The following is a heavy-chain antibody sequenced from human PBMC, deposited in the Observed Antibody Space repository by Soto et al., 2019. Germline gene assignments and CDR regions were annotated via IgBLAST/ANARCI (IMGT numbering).Heavy chain of an antibody. CDR3: ARAVAAAGLYYYYGMDV. J-gene: IGHJ6*02. D-gene: IGHD6-13*01. CDR1: GFTFSSYS. V-gene: IGHV3-48*02. Sequence: EVQLVESGGGLVQPGGSLRLSCAASGFTFSSYSMNWVRQAPGKGLECVSYISSSSSTIYYADSVKGRFTISRDNAKNSLYLQMNSLRDEDTAVYYCARAVAAAGLYYYYGMDVWGQGTTVTVSS. CDR2: ISSSSSTI.